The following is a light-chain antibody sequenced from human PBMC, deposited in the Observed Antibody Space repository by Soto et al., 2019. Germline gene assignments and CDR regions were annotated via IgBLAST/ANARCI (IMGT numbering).Light chain of an antibody. CDR2: GTS. V-gene: IGKV3-20*01. J-gene: IGKJ5*01. CDR3: QHYGSSLWT. CDR1: QSISSTY. Sequence: EIVLTQSPGTLSLSPGERATLSCRASQSISSTYLAWYQQKPGQAPRLLIHGTSSRATGIPDRFSGSGSGTDFTLTISRLEPEDFAVYYCQHYGSSLWTFGQGTRREI.